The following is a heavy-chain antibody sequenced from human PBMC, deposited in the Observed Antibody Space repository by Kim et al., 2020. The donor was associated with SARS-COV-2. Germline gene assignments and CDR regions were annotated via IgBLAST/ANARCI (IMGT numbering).Heavy chain of an antibody. CDR1: GFTFSSYD. CDR2: ISSSGSTI. D-gene: IGHD6-6*01. J-gene: IGHJ4*02. Sequence: GGSLRLSCAASGFTFSSYDMNWVRQAPGKGLEWVSYISSSGSTIYYADSLKGRFTISRDNAKNSLYLQMNSLRAEDTAVYYCAKDCPIVAARPNLDYWGQGTLVTVSS. CDR3: AKDCPIVAARPNLDY. V-gene: IGHV3-48*03.